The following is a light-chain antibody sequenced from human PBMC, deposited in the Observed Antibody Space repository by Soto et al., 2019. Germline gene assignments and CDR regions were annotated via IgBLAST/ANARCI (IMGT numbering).Light chain of an antibody. CDR2: GAS. CDR1: QSVSSSY. CDR3: QQYGSSRWT. Sequence: EIVMTQSPATVSASPGERATLSCRASQSVSSSYLAWYQQKPGQAPRLLIYGASSRATGIPDRFSGSGSGTDFTLTISRLEPEDFAVYYCQQYGSSRWTFGQGTKVDIK. V-gene: IGKV3-20*01. J-gene: IGKJ1*01.